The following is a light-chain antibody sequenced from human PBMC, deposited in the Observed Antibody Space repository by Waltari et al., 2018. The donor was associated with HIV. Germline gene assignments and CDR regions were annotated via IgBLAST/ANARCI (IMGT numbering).Light chain of an antibody. V-gene: IGLV2-14*01. CDR2: EVN. Sequence: QSALTQPASVSGSPGQSITISCNGTNSDVGGYKSVSWYQQHPDKAPKLMIYEVNNRPSGVSSRFSGSKSGNTASLTISGLQAADEADYYCSSYTDSRPLYGFGTGTKVTVL. J-gene: IGLJ1*01. CDR1: NSDVGGYKS. CDR3: SSYTDSRPLYG.